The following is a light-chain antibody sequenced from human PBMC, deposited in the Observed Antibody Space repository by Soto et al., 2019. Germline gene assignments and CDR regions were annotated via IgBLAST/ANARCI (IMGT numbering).Light chain of an antibody. J-gene: IGLJ1*01. CDR1: SSDVGGYNY. V-gene: IGLV2-14*01. Sequence: QSVLTQPASVSGAHGQSITISCTGTSSDVGGYNYVSWYQQHPGKAPKLMIYDVSNRPSGVSNRFSGSKSGNTASLTISGLQAEDEADYYCSSYTSSSTNVFGTGTKVTVL. CDR2: DVS. CDR3: SSYTSSSTNV.